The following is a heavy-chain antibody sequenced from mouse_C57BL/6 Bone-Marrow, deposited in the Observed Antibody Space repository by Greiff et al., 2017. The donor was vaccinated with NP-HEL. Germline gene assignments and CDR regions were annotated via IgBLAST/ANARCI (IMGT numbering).Heavy chain of an antibody. J-gene: IGHJ1*03. D-gene: IGHD2-5*01. CDR1: GYTFTSYT. Sequence: QVQLQQSGAELARPGASVKMSCKASGYTFTSYTMHWVKQRPGQGLEWIGYINPSSGYTKYNQKFKDKATLTADKSSSTAYMQLSSLTSEDSAVYYCARDYSNNWYFDVWGTGTTVTVSS. CDR2: INPSSGYT. V-gene: IGHV1-4*01. CDR3: ARDYSNNWYFDV.